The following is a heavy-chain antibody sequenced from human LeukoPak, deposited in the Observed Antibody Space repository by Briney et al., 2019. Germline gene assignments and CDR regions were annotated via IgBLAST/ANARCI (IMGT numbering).Heavy chain of an antibody. Sequence: PSETLSLTCTVSGGSISNYYWSWIRQPPGKGLEWVGYIYYSGNTNYNPSLKSRVTISVDTSKNQFSLKLNSVTAAGTAVYYCARLSSGCLDYWGQGTLVTVSS. J-gene: IGHJ4*02. CDR1: GGSISNYY. CDR2: IYYSGNT. CDR3: ARLSSGCLDY. D-gene: IGHD6-19*01. V-gene: IGHV4-59*01.